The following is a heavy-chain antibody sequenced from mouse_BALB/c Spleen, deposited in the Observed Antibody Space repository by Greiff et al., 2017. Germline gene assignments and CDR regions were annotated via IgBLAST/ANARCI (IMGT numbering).Heavy chain of an antibody. CDR2: ISSGSSTI. V-gene: IGHV5-17*02. CDR1: GFTFSSFG. J-gene: IGHJ4*01. Sequence: EVKVVESGGGLVQPGGSRKLSCAASGFTFSSFGMHWVRQAPEKGLEWVAYISSGSSTIYYADTVKGRFTISRDNPKNTLFLQMTSLRSEDTAMYYCARFDLYAMDYWGQGTSVTVSS. CDR3: ARFDLYAMDY.